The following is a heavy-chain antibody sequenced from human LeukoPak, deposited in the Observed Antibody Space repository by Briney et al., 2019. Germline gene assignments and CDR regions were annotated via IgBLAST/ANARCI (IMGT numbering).Heavy chain of an antibody. Sequence: GGSLRLSCAASGFKFSDYYMTWIRQAPGKGLEWVSYISNSSDSIYYADSVEGRFTISRDNPKNSLYLQMNSLRAEDTAVYYCAREGRRPPYYYYYMDVWGKGTTVTISS. CDR1: GFKFSDYY. CDR3: AREGRRPPYYYYYMDV. V-gene: IGHV3-11*01. CDR2: ISNSSDSI. J-gene: IGHJ6*03.